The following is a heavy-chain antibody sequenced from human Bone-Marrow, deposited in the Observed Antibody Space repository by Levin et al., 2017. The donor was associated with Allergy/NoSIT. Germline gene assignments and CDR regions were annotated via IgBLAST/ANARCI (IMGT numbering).Heavy chain of an antibody. D-gene: IGHD3-16*01. J-gene: IGHJ6*02. CDR3: ARGLREGVYYFYDGMDV. CDR1: GFTFTGYY. V-gene: IGHV1-2*04. Sequence: RASVKVSCKASGFTFTGYYIHWVRQAPGQGLEWMGWINPNSGGTNYAQKFQGWVTMTRDTSIATAYMDLSRLKSDDTGVYYCARGLREGVYYFYDGMDVWGQGTTVTVSS. CDR2: INPNSGGT.